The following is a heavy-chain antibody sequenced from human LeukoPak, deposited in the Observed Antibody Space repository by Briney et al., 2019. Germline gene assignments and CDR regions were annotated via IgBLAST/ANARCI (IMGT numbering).Heavy chain of an antibody. Sequence: GGSLRLSCAASGFTFSSYGMHWVRQAPGKGLEGVVFIRYDGSNKYYADSVKGRFPISRDNYKNTLYLQINSLRAEETAVYYCPKDLDYDGSGYYGLDYWGQGTLVTVSS. J-gene: IGHJ4*02. CDR2: IRYDGSNK. CDR1: GFTFSSYG. CDR3: PKDLDYDGSGYYGLDY. D-gene: IGHD3-22*01. V-gene: IGHV3-30*02.